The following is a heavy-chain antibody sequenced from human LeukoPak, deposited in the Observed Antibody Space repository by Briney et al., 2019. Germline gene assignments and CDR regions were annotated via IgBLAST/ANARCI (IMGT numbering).Heavy chain of an antibody. CDR1: GFTFSSYG. CDR3: ANVLAAAGTFDY. V-gene: IGHV3-30*02. D-gene: IGHD6-13*01. Sequence: GGSLRLSCAASGFTFSSYGMHWVRLAPGKGLEWVAFIRYDGSNKYYADSVKGRFTISRDNSKNTLYLQMNSLRAEDTAVYYCANVLAAAGTFDYWGQGTLVTVSS. CDR2: IRYDGSNK. J-gene: IGHJ4*02.